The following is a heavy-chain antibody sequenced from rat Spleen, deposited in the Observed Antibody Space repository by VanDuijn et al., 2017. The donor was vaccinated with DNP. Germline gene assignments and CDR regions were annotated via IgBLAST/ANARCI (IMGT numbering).Heavy chain of an antibody. V-gene: IGHV5-29*01. CDR3: AGRNGSFDY. Sequence: EVQLVESGGGPVQPGRSLKLSCVASGFIFSNYWMNWVRQAPKKGLEWVASISYDGSSTYHRDSVKGRFTISRDNAKSTLYLQMDSLRSEDTATYYCAGRNGSFDYWGQGVMVTVSS. CDR2: ISYDGSST. CDR1: GFIFSNYW. J-gene: IGHJ2*01. D-gene: IGHD5-1*01.